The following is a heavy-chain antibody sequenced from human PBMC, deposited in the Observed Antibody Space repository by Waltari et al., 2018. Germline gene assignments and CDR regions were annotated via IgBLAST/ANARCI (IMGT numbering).Heavy chain of an antibody. Sequence: QVQLQESGPGLVKPSETLSLSCTVSGGPIRSYYWSWIRQPPGKGLEWIGYIYYSGSTNYNPSLKSRVTISVDTSKNQFSLKLSSVTAADTAVYYCARDVWATMIVEDWYFDLWGRGTLVTVSS. J-gene: IGHJ2*01. CDR3: ARDVWATMIVEDWYFDL. V-gene: IGHV4-59*01. D-gene: IGHD3-22*01. CDR1: GGPIRSYY. CDR2: IYYSGST.